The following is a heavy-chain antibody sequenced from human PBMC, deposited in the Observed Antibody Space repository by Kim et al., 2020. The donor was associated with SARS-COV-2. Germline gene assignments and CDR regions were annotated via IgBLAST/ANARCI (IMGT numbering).Heavy chain of an antibody. V-gene: IGHV3-33*01. Sequence: GASLRLSCAASGFTFSSYGMHWVRQAPGKGLEWVAVIWYDGSNKYYADSVKGRFTISRDNSKNTLYLQMNSLRAEDTAVYYCARDLKYYDILTGYYPPQGVYYYYGMDVWGQGTTVTVSS. J-gene: IGHJ6*02. CDR2: IWYDGSNK. CDR3: ARDLKYYDILTGYYPPQGVYYYYGMDV. CDR1: GFTFSSYG. D-gene: IGHD3-9*01.